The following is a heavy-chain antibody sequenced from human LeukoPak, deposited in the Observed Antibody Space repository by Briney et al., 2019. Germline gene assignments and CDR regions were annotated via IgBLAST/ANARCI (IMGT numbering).Heavy chain of an antibody. CDR3: AKDIYYDSSGPDY. J-gene: IGHJ4*02. D-gene: IGHD3-22*01. CDR1: GFTLSNYA. CDR2: IRGSGGST. Sequence: GGSLRLSCAASGFTLSNYAMNWVRQAPGKGLEWVSVIRGSGGSTYYADSVKGRFTISRDNSKNTLYLQMNSLRAEDTAVYYCAKDIYYDSSGPDYWGQGTLVTVSS. V-gene: IGHV3-23*01.